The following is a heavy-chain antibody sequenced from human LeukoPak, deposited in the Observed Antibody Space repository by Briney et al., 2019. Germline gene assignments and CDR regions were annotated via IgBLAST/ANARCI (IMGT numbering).Heavy chain of an antibody. V-gene: IGHV3-48*01. CDR1: GFTFSSYS. D-gene: IGHD2-2*01. Sequence: PGGSLRLSCAASGFTFSSYSMNWVRQAPGKGLEWVSYISSSSSTIYYADSVKGRFTISRDNAKNSLYLQMNSLRAEDTAVYYCARGGYCSSTSCYAIDYWGQGTLVTVSP. CDR3: ARGGYCSSTSCYAIDY. J-gene: IGHJ4*02. CDR2: ISSSSSTI.